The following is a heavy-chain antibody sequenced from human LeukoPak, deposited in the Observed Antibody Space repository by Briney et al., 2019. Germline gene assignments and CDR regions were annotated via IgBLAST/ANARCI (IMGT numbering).Heavy chain of an antibody. Sequence: SVKVSCKASGGTFSSYAISWVRQAPGQGLEWMGGIIPIFGTANYAQKFQGRVTITADKSTSTAYMELSSLRPEDTAVYYCARGHRVGIVVVVADALFDYWGQGTLVTVSS. V-gene: IGHV1-69*06. CDR1: GGTFSSYA. J-gene: IGHJ4*02. CDR2: IIPIFGTA. D-gene: IGHD2-15*01. CDR3: ARGHRVGIVVVVADALFDY.